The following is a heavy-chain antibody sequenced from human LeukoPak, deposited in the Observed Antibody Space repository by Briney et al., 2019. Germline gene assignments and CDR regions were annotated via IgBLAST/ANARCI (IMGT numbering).Heavy chain of an antibody. J-gene: IGHJ6*02. V-gene: IGHV3-48*01. CDR1: GFTFSTYS. CDR3: ARDLTYYGSMDV. D-gene: IGHD3-10*01. CDR2: VSSSSSAI. Sequence: GGSLRLSCEASGFTFSTYSMNWVRQAPGKGLEWVSYVSSSSSAIYYADSVKGRFTISRDNAKNSLYLQMNSLRAEDTAVYYCARDLTYYGSMDVWGQGTTVTVSS.